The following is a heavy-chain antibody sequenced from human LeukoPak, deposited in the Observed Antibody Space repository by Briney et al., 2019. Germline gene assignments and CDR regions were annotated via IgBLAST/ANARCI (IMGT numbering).Heavy chain of an antibody. V-gene: IGHV3-30*02. CDR3: AAPGVPAATYYFDY. CDR2: IWYDGSNK. J-gene: IGHJ4*02. CDR1: GFTFSSYG. D-gene: IGHD2-2*01. Sequence: GGSLRLSCAASGFTFSSYGMHWVRQAPGKGLEWVAVIWYDGSNKYYADSVKGRFTISRDSSKNTLYLQMNSLRAEDTAVYYCAAPGVPAATYYFDYWGQGTLVTVSS.